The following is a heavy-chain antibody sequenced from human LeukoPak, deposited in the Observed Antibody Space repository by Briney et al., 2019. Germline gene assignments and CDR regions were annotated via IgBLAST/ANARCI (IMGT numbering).Heavy chain of an antibody. D-gene: IGHD6-19*01. Sequence: ASVKVSCKASGYTFTSYGISWVRQAPGQRLEWMGWISAYNGNTNYAQKLQGRVTMTTDTSTSTAYMELRSLRSDDTAVYYCARDLNSSGWPSGYYYMDVWGKGTTVTVSS. J-gene: IGHJ6*03. CDR3: ARDLNSSGWPSGYYYMDV. V-gene: IGHV1-18*01. CDR1: GYTFTSYG. CDR2: ISAYNGNT.